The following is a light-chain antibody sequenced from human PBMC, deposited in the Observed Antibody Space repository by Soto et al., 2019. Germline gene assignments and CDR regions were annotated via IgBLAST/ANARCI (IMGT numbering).Light chain of an antibody. CDR2: GVF. V-gene: IGKV3-20*01. CDR1: QSVNSNY. Sequence: ETVLTQSPGTVSLSPGERATLSCRTSQSVNSNYLAWYQQKPGQAPRLLIYGVFNRATGIPDRFSGSGSGTDFTRTISGLEPEDSAVYYCQHYDGSPRTFGQGTKLEIK. CDR3: QHYDGSPRT. J-gene: IGKJ2*01.